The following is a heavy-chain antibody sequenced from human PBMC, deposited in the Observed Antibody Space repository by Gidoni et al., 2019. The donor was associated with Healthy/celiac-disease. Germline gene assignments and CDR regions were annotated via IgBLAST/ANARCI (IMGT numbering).Heavy chain of an antibody. CDR3: TRVGRSIALSMDV. Sequence: EVQLVESGGGLVQPGRSLRLSCTASGFTFGDYAMSWFRQAPGKGLEWVGFIRSKAYGGTTEYAASVKGRFTISRDDSKSIAYLQMNSLKTEDTAVYYCTRVGRSIALSMDVWGKGTTVTVSS. CDR1: GFTFGDYA. D-gene: IGHD6-6*01. CDR2: IRSKAYGGTT. J-gene: IGHJ6*03. V-gene: IGHV3-49*03.